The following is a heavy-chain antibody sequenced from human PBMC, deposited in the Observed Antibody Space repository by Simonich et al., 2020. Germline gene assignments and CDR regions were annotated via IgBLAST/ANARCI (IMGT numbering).Heavy chain of an antibody. CDR2: IRNSGSYI. CDR3: ARDVDTAMVFDY. J-gene: IGHJ4*02. Sequence: EVQLVESGGGLVKPGGSLRLSCAASGFTFSSYSMNWVRQAPGKGVGWVSSIRNSGSYIYHADSVNCRFTISRDNAKNSLYLQMNSLRAEDTAVYYCARDVDTAMVFDYWGQGTLVTVSS. D-gene: IGHD5-18*01. CDR1: GFTFSSYS. V-gene: IGHV3-21*01.